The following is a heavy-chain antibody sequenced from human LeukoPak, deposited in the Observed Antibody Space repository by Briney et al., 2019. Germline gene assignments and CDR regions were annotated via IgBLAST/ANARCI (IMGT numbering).Heavy chain of an antibody. Sequence: GGSLRLSCAASGFTFSSYAMSWVRQAPGKGLEWVSAISGSGGSTYYADSVKGRFTISRDNSKNTLYLQMNSLRAEDTAVYYCATRSYCSSTSCYTPGYWGQGTLVTVSS. CDR3: ATRSYCSSTSCYTPGY. CDR1: GFTFSSYA. J-gene: IGHJ4*02. D-gene: IGHD2-2*02. V-gene: IGHV3-23*01. CDR2: ISGSGGST.